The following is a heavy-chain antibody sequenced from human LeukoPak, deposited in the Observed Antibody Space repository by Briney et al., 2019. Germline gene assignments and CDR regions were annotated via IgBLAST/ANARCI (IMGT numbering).Heavy chain of an antibody. CDR1: GGSISSSSHS. Sequence: SETLSLTCTVSGGSISSSSHSWGWIRQPPGKGLEWIGSIYYSGSTYYNPSLKSRVTISVDTSKNQFSLKLSSVTAADTAVYYCARDVSTELNYYYGMDVWGQGTTVTVSS. CDR2: IYYSGST. CDR3: ARDVSTELNYYYGMDV. V-gene: IGHV4-39*07. J-gene: IGHJ6*02. D-gene: IGHD2-2*01.